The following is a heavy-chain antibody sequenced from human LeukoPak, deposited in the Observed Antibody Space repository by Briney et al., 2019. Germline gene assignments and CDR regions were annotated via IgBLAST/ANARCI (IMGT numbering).Heavy chain of an antibody. CDR3: AKDQNGSYYLLDY. V-gene: IGHV3-23*01. CDR1: GFTFSTYA. CDR2: ISGSGGST. D-gene: IGHD1-26*01. Sequence: PGGSLRLSCSVSGFTFSTYAMSWVRQAPGKGLEWVSTISGSGGSTFYADSVKGRFTISRDNFKNTLYLQMNSLRAEDTAVYYCAKDQNGSYYLLDYWGQGTLVTVSS. J-gene: IGHJ4*02.